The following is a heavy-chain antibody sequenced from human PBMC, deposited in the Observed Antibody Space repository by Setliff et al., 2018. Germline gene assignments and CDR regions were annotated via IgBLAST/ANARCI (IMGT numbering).Heavy chain of an antibody. V-gene: IGHV4-31*03. CDR1: GGSISSGGYY. CDR2: IYYSGST. Sequence: TLSLTCTVSGGSISSGGYYWSWIRQHPGKGLEWIGYIYYSGSTYYNPSLKSRVTISVDTSKNQFSLKLSSVTAADTAVYYCARVARHNFWSGYPFDYWGQGTLVTVSS. CDR3: ARVARHNFWSGYPFDY. J-gene: IGHJ4*02. D-gene: IGHD3-3*01.